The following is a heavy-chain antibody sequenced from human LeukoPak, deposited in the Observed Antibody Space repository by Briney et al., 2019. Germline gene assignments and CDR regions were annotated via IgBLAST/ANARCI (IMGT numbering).Heavy chain of an antibody. D-gene: IGHD1/OR15-1a*01. CDR3: AEHRQGGFDP. CDR1: GFTFSNAW. J-gene: IGHJ5*02. Sequence: PGGSLRLSCAASGFTFSNAWMSWVRQAPGKGLEWVGRIKSKIDGGTTDYAAPVKGRFTISGDDSKNTLYLQMNSLKTEDTGVYYCAEHRQGGFDPRGQGTLVTVSS. V-gene: IGHV3-15*01. CDR2: IKSKIDGGTT.